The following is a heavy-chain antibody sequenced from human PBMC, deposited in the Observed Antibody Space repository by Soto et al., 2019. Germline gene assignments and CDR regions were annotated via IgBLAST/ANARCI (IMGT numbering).Heavy chain of an antibody. Sequence: QVQLQQWGAGLLKPSETLSLTCAVYGGSFSGYYWSWIRQPPGKGLEWIGEINHSGSTNYNPSLKSRGTISVDTAKNQFSLKLSSVTAADTAVYYCARLDGEYYYGSGSYITGFDYWGQGTLVTVSS. J-gene: IGHJ4*02. CDR2: INHSGST. V-gene: IGHV4-34*01. CDR1: GGSFSGYY. CDR3: ARLDGEYYYGSGSYITGFDY. D-gene: IGHD3-10*01.